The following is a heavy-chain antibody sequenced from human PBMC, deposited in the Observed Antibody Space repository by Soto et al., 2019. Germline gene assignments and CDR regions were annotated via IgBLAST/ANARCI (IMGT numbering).Heavy chain of an antibody. V-gene: IGHV3-48*02. CDR1: GFTFSSYT. CDR2: INSGSKAI. Sequence: PGRSLRLSCTASGFTFSSYTMNWVRQAPGKGLEWVSYINSGSKAIYYADSVKGRFTISRDNAKNSLYLQMNSLRDEDTAVYKCARDPDYLDYWGRGNLVTVSS. J-gene: IGHJ4*02. CDR3: ARDPDYLDY.